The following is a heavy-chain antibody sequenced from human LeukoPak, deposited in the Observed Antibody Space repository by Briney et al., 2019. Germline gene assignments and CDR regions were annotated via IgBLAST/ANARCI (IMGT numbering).Heavy chain of an antibody. V-gene: IGHV4-59*12. CDR3: ARRRFMRPMDV. D-gene: IGHD3-10*01. J-gene: IGHJ6*03. CDR1: GDSISSYY. Sequence: SETLSLTCTVSGDSISSYYCSWIRQPPGKGLEWIGYIYYSGSTSYNPSLKSRVTISLDTSNNQFSLKLSSVTAADTAVYYCARRRFMRPMDVWGKGTTVTVSS. CDR2: IYYSGST.